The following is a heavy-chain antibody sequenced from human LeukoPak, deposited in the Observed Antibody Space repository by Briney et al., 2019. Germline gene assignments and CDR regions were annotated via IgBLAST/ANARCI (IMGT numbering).Heavy chain of an antibody. CDR3: ARLPRVARNPSGV. V-gene: IGHV4-34*01. J-gene: IGHJ6*04. CDR1: GGSFSGYY. Sequence: PAETLSLTCAVYGGSFSGYYWSWIRQPPGKGLEWIGEINHSGSTNYNPSLKSRVTISVDTSKNQFSLKLSSVTAADTAVYYCARLPRVARNPSGVWGKGTTVTVSS. CDR2: INHSGST. D-gene: IGHD3-10*01.